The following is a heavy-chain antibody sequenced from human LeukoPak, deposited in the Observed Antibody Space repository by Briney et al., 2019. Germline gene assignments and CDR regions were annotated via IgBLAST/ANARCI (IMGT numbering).Heavy chain of an antibody. D-gene: IGHD4-23*01. V-gene: IGHV4-39*01. CDR3: ARNTTTVDDRRTFDY. CDR1: GGSISSSSYS. CDR2: IYYSAST. Sequence: KPSETLSLTCTVSGGSISSSSYSWGWIRQPPGKGLEWIGSIYYSASTFYNPSLKSRVTISVDTSKNQFSLKLSSVTAADTAVYYCARNTTTVDDRRTFDYWGQGTLVTVSS. J-gene: IGHJ4*02.